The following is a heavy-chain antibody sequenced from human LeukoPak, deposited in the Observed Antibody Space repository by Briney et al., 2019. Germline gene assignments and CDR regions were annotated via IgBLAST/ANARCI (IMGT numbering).Heavy chain of an antibody. Sequence: SETLSLTCTVSGGSISGYYWSWIRQPPGKGLEWIGYIYYSGSTNYNPSLKSRVTISIDTSKNQFSLKLTSVTAADTAVYYCAREYSSGWYRAFDYWGQGTLVTVSS. CDR1: GGSISGYY. CDR3: AREYSSGWYRAFDY. D-gene: IGHD6-19*01. CDR2: IYYSGST. J-gene: IGHJ4*02. V-gene: IGHV4-59*01.